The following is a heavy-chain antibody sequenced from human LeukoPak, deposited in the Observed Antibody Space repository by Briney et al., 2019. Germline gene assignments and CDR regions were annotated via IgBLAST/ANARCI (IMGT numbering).Heavy chain of an antibody. CDR2: IYTSGST. Sequence: NPSQTLSLTCTVSGGSISSGSYYWSWIRQPAGKGLEWIGRIYTSGSTNYNPSLKSRVTISVDTSKNQFSLKLNSVTAADTAVYYCARAVGGDGSGSLWGPGTLVTVSS. CDR1: GGSISSGSYY. J-gene: IGHJ4*02. D-gene: IGHD3-10*01. CDR3: ARAVGGDGSGSL. V-gene: IGHV4-61*02.